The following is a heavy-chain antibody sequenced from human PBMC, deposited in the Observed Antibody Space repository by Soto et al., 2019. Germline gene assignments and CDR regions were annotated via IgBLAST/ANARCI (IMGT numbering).Heavy chain of an antibody. Sequence: HGESLKISCKGSGYNFNIYWIGWVRQMPGKGLEWMGVIYPGDSDTRYSPSFQGQVTISADKSISTAYLQWSSLTASDTAVYYCAIQDGDGLYYFDYWGQGPLVTVTS. CDR2: IYPGDSDT. D-gene: IGHD4-17*01. V-gene: IGHV5-51*01. J-gene: IGHJ4*02. CDR3: AIQDGDGLYYFDY. CDR1: GYNFNIYW.